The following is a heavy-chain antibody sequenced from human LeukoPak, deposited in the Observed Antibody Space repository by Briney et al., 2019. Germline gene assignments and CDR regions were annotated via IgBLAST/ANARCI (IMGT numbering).Heavy chain of an antibody. J-gene: IGHJ5*02. CDR3: ARVGTRFLEWLLRKGNWFDP. CDR1: GYTFTSYD. D-gene: IGHD3-3*01. CDR2: MNPNSGNT. Sequence: VASVTVSCTASGYTFTSYDINWVRQATGQGLEWMGWMNPNSGNTGYAQKFQGRVTMTRNTSISTAYMELSSLRSEDTAVCYCARVGTRFLEWLLRKGNWFDPWGQGTLVTVSS. V-gene: IGHV1-8*01.